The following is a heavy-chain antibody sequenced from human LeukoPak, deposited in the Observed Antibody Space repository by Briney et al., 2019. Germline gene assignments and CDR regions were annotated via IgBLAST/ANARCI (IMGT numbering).Heavy chain of an antibody. CDR1: GGSLSSSDYY. D-gene: IGHD3-10*01. V-gene: IGHV4-39*01. CDR2: IFHSGST. J-gene: IGHJ4*02. Sequence: SETLSLTCTISGGSLSSSDYYWGWIRQPPGVGLEWIGNIFHSGSTYYNPSLKSRVTISIDTSKNHFSLNLSSVTAADTAVYYCARHPGFGEADYWGQGTLDTVSS. CDR3: ARHPGFGEADY.